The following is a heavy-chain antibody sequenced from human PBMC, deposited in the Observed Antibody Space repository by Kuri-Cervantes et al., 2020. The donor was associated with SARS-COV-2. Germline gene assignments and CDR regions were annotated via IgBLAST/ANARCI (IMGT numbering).Heavy chain of an antibody. CDR3: TRADIGHCSGTTCDGFDS. CDR1: GYNFIDYY. J-gene: IGHJ4*02. D-gene: IGHD1-14*01. V-gene: IGHV1-46*03. Sequence: ASVKVSCKASGYNFIDYYIHWVRQAPGQGLEWMGMINPGGGGTGYAQKFQDRVFVTRDTATRTVYMELSSLTSEDTAVCFCTRADIGHCSGTTCDGFDSWGQGTLVTVSS. CDR2: INPGGGGT.